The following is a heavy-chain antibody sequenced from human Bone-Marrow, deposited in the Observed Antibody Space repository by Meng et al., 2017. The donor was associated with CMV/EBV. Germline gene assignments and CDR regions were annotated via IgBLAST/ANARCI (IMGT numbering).Heavy chain of an antibody. V-gene: IGHV1-18*01. J-gene: IGHJ6*02. D-gene: IGHD3-10*01. CDR3: ARDLGGGFGEDLSRYYYAMDV. CDR2: ISAYTGNT. Sequence: ASVKVSCKASGYTFTNYGITWVRQAPGQGLEWMGWISAYTGNTNYAQKLQGRVTMTTDTSTSTVHMGLRSLRSDDTAVYYCARDLGGGFGEDLSRYYYAMDVWGQGTTVTVSS. CDR1: GYTFTNYG.